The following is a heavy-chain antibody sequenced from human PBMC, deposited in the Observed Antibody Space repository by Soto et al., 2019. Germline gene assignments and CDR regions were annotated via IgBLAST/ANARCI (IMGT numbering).Heavy chain of an antibody. CDR3: AKVKDIVATGGYFDY. Sequence: PGGSLRLSCAASGFNFCSHAMSWVRQAPGKGLEWVSAISGSGGSTYYADSVKGRFTISRDNSKNTLYLQMNSLRAEDTAVYYCAKVKDIVATGGYFDYWGQGTLVTVSS. V-gene: IGHV3-23*01. CDR2: ISGSGGST. CDR1: GFNFCSHA. J-gene: IGHJ4*02. D-gene: IGHD5-12*01.